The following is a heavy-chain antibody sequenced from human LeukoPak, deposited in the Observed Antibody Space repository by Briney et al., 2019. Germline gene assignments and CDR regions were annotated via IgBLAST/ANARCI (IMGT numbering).Heavy chain of an antibody. Sequence: VASVKVSCTASGYTFTSYYMHWVRQAPGQGLEWMGIINPSGGSTSYAQKFQGRVTMTRDTSTSTVYMELSSLRSEDTAVYYCARGGPGYGSPYYFDYWGQGTLVTVSS. J-gene: IGHJ4*02. V-gene: IGHV1-46*01. D-gene: IGHD5-12*01. CDR3: ARGGPGYGSPYYFDY. CDR2: INPSGGST. CDR1: GYTFTSYY.